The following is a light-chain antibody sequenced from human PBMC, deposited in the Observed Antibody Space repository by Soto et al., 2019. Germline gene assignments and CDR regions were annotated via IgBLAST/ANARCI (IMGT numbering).Light chain of an antibody. J-gene: IGLJ3*02. CDR3: SSYTTINTVVV. V-gene: IGLV2-14*03. Sequence: QSAPTQPASVSGSPGQSITFSCTGTSSDIGAYNYVSWYQHHPGKAPKLLIYDVTDRPSGVSDRFSGSKSGTTASLTISGLQAEDEADYFCSSYTTINTVVVFGGGTKVTVL. CDR1: SSDIGAYNY. CDR2: DVT.